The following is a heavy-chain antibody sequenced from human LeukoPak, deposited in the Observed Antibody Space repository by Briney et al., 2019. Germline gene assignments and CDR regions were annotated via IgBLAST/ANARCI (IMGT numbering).Heavy chain of an antibody. CDR1: GFTFSRYW. D-gene: IGHD2-2*01. V-gene: IGHV3-48*01. CDR2: ISRDSGIK. Sequence: GGSLRLSCAASGFTFSRYWMNWVRQAPGKGLEWIAYISRDSGIKYYADSVRGRFTISRDNAKNSLYLQMHSLRAEDTAVYYCVRDNPRCCGVVPANIDDYWGQGTLVTVSS. J-gene: IGHJ4*02. CDR3: VRDNPRCCGVVPANIDDY.